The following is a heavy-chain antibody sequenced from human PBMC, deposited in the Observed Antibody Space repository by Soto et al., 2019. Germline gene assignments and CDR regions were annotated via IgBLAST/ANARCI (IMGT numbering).Heavy chain of an antibody. CDR3: ARGSRSYYDYGMDV. CDR1: GDCISRGGYS. J-gene: IGHJ6*02. D-gene: IGHD6-13*01. CDR2: IYDSGST. V-gene: IGHV4-30-2*01. Sequence: SQALSVTCAVSGDCISRGGYSWTWIRQPPGKALEWIGNIYDSGSTSYNPSLKSRVTISVDTSKNQFSLRLTSVTAADTAVYFCARGSRSYYDYGMDVWGQGTTVTVSS.